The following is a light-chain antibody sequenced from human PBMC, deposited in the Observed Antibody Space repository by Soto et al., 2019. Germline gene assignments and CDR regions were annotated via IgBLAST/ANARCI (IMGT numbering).Light chain of an antibody. V-gene: IGKV1-39*01. CDR2: AAS. CDR1: QSITIY. J-gene: IGKJ4*01. CDR3: QQSYSTPLT. Sequence: DIQMTQSPSSLSASVGDRVTITCRASQSITIYLNWYQQKPGKAPNLLIYAASSLQSGVPSRFSGSGSGTDFTLTISSLQPEDFATYYCQQSYSTPLTFGGGTKVDI.